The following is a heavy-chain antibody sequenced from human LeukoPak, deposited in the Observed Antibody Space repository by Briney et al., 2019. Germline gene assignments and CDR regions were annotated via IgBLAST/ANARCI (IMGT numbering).Heavy chain of an antibody. D-gene: IGHD3-9*01. CDR3: ARVRALRYFDWLSRMSYYYGMDV. CDR1: GGSISSYY. V-gene: IGHV4-59*01. Sequence: SETLSLTCTVSGGSISSYYWSWIRQPPGKGLEWIGYIYYSGSTNYNPSLKSRVTISVDTSKNQFSLKLSSVTAADTAVYYRARVRALRYFDWLSRMSYYYGMDVWGQGTTVTVSS. J-gene: IGHJ6*02. CDR2: IYYSGST.